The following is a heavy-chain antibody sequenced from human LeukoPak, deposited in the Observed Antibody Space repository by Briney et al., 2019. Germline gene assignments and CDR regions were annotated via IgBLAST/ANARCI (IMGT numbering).Heavy chain of an antibody. Sequence: GGSLRLSCAASGFTFSKFWMSWVRQAPGKGLEWVANMDEHGSEKYYVDSVKGRFTISRDNAKNSLYLQMTSLRAEDTAVYYCARNPHPDSVDYWGQGTLVTVSS. D-gene: IGHD1-14*01. V-gene: IGHV3-7*01. CDR1: GFTFSKFW. J-gene: IGHJ4*02. CDR2: MDEHGSEK. CDR3: ARNPHPDSVDY.